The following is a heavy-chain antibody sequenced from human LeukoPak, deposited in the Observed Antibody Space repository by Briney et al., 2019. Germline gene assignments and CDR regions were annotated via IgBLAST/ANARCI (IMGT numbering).Heavy chain of an antibody. D-gene: IGHD6-6*01. V-gene: IGHV3-48*01. CDR1: GFTFSSYA. CDR3: ARGPSSSFDY. J-gene: IGHJ4*02. Sequence: GGSLRLSCAASGFTFSSYAMSWVRQAPGKGLEWVSYISSSSSTIYYADSVKGRFTISRDNSKNTLYLQMNSLRAEDTAVYYCARGPSSSFDYWGQGTLVTVSS. CDR2: ISSSSSTI.